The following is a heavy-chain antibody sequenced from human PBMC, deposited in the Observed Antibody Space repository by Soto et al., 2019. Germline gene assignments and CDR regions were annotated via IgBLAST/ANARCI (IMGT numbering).Heavy chain of an antibody. D-gene: IGHD3-10*01. CDR1: GGSVSSGSYY. CDR3: ARVFYYGSGRTLDY. J-gene: IGHJ4*02. Sequence: SETLSLTCTVSGGSVSSGSYYWSWIRQPTGKGLEWIGYIYYSGSTNYNPSLKSRVTISVDTSKNQLSLKLSAVTAADTAVYYCARVFYYGSGRTLDYWGQGTLVTVSS. V-gene: IGHV4-61*01. CDR2: IYYSGST.